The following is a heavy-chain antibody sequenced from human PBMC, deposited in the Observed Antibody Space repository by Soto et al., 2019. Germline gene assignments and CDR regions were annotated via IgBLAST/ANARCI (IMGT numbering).Heavy chain of an antibody. D-gene: IGHD3-22*01. V-gene: IGHV1-69*06. CDR3: ARVGSSDASNYDLDQ. CDR2: VISASGSV. J-gene: IGHJ6*02. Sequence: QVQVVQSGAEVKKPGSSVKISCKASGRIFSSFPTSWVRQVPGQGLEWMGGVISASGSVTYAPKFKGRVTMSAVNSAGIGYMELTSLTCEDTAIYYCARVGSSDASNYDLDQWGRGTKVTVS. CDR1: GRIFSSFP.